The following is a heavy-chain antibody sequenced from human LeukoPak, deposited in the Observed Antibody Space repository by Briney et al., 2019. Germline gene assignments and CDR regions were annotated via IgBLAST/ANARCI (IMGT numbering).Heavy chain of an antibody. CDR3: AKDSYYCSDNCPQYCYYMDV. J-gene: IGHJ6*03. CDR2: IRYDGSDK. Sequence: GGSLRLSCAASGFIFSGHGMHWVRQAPGKGLEWVAFIRYDGSDKYYADSVKGRFTISRDNSENTLYLQMSSLRPEDTAVYYCAKDSYYCSDNCPQYCYYMDVWGKGTTVTVSS. CDR1: GFIFSGHG. V-gene: IGHV3-30*02. D-gene: IGHD2-15*01.